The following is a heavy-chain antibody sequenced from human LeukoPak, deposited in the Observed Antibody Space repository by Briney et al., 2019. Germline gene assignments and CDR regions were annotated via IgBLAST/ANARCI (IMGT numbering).Heavy chain of an antibody. D-gene: IGHD2-21*02. CDR1: GGTFSSYA. V-gene: IGHV1-69*05. Sequence: SVKVSCKASGGTFSSYAISWVRQAPGQGLEWMGGIIPIFGTANYAQKFQGRVTITTDESTSTAYMELSSLRSEDTAVYYCAREVGDSDSDNWFDPWGQGTLVTVSS. J-gene: IGHJ5*02. CDR3: AREVGDSDSDNWFDP. CDR2: IIPIFGTA.